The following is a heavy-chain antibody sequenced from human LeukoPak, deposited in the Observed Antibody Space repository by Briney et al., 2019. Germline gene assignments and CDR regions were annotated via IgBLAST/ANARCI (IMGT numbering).Heavy chain of an antibody. J-gene: IGHJ4*02. CDR2: IVVGSGNT. V-gene: IGHV1-58*01. CDR3: ATDSGGDYNYFDY. Sequence: SVKVSCKASGFTFTSSAVQWVRQARGQRLEWIGWIVVGSGNTNYAQKFQERVTITRDMSTSTAYMELSSLRSEDTAVYYCATDSGGDYNYFDYWGQGTLVTVSS. CDR1: GFTFTSSA. D-gene: IGHD4-17*01.